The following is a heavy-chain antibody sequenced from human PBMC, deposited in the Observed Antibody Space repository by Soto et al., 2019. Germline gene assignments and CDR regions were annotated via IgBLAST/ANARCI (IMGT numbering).Heavy chain of an antibody. Sequence: SVKVYCKASGYTFPSYDINWLRMATGQGLEWMGWMNPNSGNTGYAQKFQGRVTMTRNTSISTAYMELSSLRSEDTAVYYCARRGLRRGNWFDPWGQRTLVTVSS. CDR1: GYTFPSYD. CDR2: MNPNSGNT. V-gene: IGHV1-8*01. CDR3: ARRGLRRGNWFDP. J-gene: IGHJ5*02.